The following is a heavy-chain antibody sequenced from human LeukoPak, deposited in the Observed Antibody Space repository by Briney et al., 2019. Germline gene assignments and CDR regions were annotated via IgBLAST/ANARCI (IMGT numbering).Heavy chain of an antibody. CDR1: GYSLSVIS. Sequence: ASVKVSCTFSGYSLSVISMHWERQAPGQGIEWMGSFDSEDGEPIYAQRFQGRVTMTEDTSTNTANMEVNSLRLGDTDVSYCATDIQPLVLFAYWGQGTLVTVSS. CDR2: FDSEDGEP. V-gene: IGHV1-24*01. D-gene: IGHD6-13*01. CDR3: ATDIQPLVLFAY. J-gene: IGHJ4*02.